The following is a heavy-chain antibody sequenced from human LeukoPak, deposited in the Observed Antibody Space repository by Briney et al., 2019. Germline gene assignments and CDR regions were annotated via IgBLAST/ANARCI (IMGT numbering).Heavy chain of an antibody. CDR2: INGDGSDT. D-gene: IGHD4-23*01. CDR1: GFTFSSYW. CDR3: TRVAGGNSPYYFDY. Sequence: QPGGSLRLSCAAPGFTFSSYWMPWVRQAPGKGLVWVSRINGDGSDTTYADSVKGRFTISRDNAKNTLYLQMNSLRAEDTAVYFFTRVAGGNSPYYFDYWGQGTLVTVSS. J-gene: IGHJ4*02. V-gene: IGHV3-74*01.